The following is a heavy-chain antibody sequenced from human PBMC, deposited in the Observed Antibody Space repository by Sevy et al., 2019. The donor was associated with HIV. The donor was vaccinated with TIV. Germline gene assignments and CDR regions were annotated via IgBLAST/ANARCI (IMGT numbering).Heavy chain of an antibody. Sequence: GGSLRLSCAASGFTFSDHYMDWVRQAPGKGLEWVGRTRNKANSYTTEYAASVKGRFTISRDDSKNSLYLQMNSLKTEETAVYYCARVMLNWGQGTLVTVSS. V-gene: IGHV3-72*01. J-gene: IGHJ4*02. CDR2: TRNKANSYTT. D-gene: IGHD2-8*01. CDR1: GFTFSDHY. CDR3: ARVMLN.